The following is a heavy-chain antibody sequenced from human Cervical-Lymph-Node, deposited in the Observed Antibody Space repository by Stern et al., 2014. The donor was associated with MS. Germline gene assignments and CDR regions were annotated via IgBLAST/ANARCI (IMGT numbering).Heavy chain of an antibody. J-gene: IGHJ1*01. CDR3: ARATLGFFEWFGFQR. V-gene: IGHV4-31*03. CDR2: IHHSGST. D-gene: IGHD3-3*01. CDR1: GGPISSSGHY. Sequence: QLQLQESGPGLVKPSQTLSLTCTVSGGPISSSGHYWSWIRQVPGKGLEWIGYIHHSGSTYYNPSLNSRVTISIETSENHFSLKMESVTAADTAVYYCARATLGFFEWFGFQRWGQGTLVIVSS.